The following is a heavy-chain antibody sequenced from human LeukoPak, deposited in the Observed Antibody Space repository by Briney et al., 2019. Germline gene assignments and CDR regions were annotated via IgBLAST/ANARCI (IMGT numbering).Heavy chain of an antibody. CDR1: GFTFSSYG. D-gene: IGHD6-19*01. CDR2: IRYDGSNK. CDR3: AKRNSSGWYSGYYFDY. Sequence: GGSLRLSCAASGFTFSSYGMHWVRQAPGKGLEWVAFIRYDGSNKYYADSVKGRFTISRDNSKNTLYLQMNSLRAEDTAVYYCAKRNSSGWYSGYYFDYWGQGTLVTVSP. J-gene: IGHJ4*02. V-gene: IGHV3-30*02.